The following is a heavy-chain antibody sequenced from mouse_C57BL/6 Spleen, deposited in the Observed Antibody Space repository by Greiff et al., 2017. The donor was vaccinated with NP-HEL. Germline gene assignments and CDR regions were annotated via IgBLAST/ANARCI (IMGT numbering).Heavy chain of an antibody. CDR3: ARTLYDYDGGYWYFDV. J-gene: IGHJ1*03. CDR2: IYPGSGNT. CDR1: GYTFTDYY. Sequence: VQLQQSGAELVRPGASVKLSCKASGYTFTDYYINWVKQRPGQGLEWIARIYPGSGNTYYNEKFKGKATLTAEKSSSTAYMQLSSLTSEDSAVYFCARTLYDYDGGYWYFDVWGTGTTVTVSS. V-gene: IGHV1-76*01. D-gene: IGHD2-4*01.